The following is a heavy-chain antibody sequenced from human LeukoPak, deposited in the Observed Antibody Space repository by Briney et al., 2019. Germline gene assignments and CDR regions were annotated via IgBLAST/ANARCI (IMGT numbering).Heavy chain of an antibody. CDR1: GYTFTNFD. Sequence: GASVKVSCKASGYTFTNFDINWVRQAPGQGLEWMGWMNPVSGNAGSAQKFQGRVTLTRDTSISTAYMEPSSLRSDDTAFYYCARAPMGAAALYWGQGTLVTVSS. CDR2: MNPVSGNA. D-gene: IGHD6-13*01. J-gene: IGHJ4*02. V-gene: IGHV1-8*01. CDR3: ARAPMGAAALY.